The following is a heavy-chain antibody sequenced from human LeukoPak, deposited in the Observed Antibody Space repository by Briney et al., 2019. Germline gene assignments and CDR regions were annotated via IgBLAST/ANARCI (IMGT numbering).Heavy chain of an antibody. J-gene: IGHJ4*02. D-gene: IGHD2-2*03. Sequence: ASVTVSCKTSGYTFTNYYVSWVRHAPGQGLEWMGWISTHNGETNYAQKVQGRVSMTTDTSTSTPYMKLRSQSSDATAVYYCARWISPYYFDDWGQRTLVTASS. CDR1: GYTFTNYY. V-gene: IGHV1-18*01. CDR3: ARWISPYYFDD. CDR2: ISTHNGET.